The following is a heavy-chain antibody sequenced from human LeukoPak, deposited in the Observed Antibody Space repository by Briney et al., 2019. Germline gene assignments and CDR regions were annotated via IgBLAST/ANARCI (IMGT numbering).Heavy chain of an antibody. V-gene: IGHV1-8*03. CDR3: ARGLYDYVWGSYRLGVYYFDY. D-gene: IGHD3-16*02. J-gene: IGHJ4*02. CDR1: GYTFTSYD. Sequence: ASVKVSCKASGYTFTSYDINWVRQATGQGLEWMGWMNPNSDNTGYAQKFQDRVTITRNTSISTAYMELSSLRSEDTAVYYCARGLYDYVWGSYRLGVYYFDYWGQGTLVTVSS. CDR2: MNPNSDNT.